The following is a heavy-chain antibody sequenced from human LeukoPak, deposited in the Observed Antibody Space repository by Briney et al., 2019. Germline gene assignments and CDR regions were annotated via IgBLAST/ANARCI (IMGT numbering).Heavy chain of an antibody. V-gene: IGHV1-18*01. CDR3: ARGDTAIPDY. J-gene: IGHJ4*02. CDR1: GYSFTNYA. Sequence: ASVKVSCKASGYSFTNYAMNWVRQAPGQGLEWMGWISAYNGNTNYAQKLQGRVTMTTDTSTSTAYMELRSLRSDDTAVYYCARGDTAIPDYWGQGTLVTVSS. CDR2: ISAYNGNT. D-gene: IGHD5-18*01.